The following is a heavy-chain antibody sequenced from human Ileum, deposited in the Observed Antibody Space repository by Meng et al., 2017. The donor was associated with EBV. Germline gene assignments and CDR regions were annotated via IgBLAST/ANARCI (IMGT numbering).Heavy chain of an antibody. CDR1: GGCLSGAY. V-gene: IGHV4-34*12. D-gene: IGHD2-8*02. J-gene: IGHJ4*02. CDR3: ARRPTGIDY. Sequence: QVQPQQWGAGLLKPSATLSLPCAVSGGCLSGAYWNWIRQPPGKGLEWIGEIIHGGSPSYNPSLKSRVTISIDTSKNQLSLMLSSVTAADTAVYYCARRPTGIDYWGQGTLVTVSS. CDR2: IIHGGSP.